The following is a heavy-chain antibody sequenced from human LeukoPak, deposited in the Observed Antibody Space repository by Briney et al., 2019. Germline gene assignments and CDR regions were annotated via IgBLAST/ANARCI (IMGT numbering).Heavy chain of an antibody. D-gene: IGHD3-10*01. Sequence: PGEPLKISCKGSGYSFTSYWIAWVRQMPGKGLEWMGIIYPGDSDTRYSPSFQGQVTISADKSISTAYLQWNSLKASDTAMYYCSRPSGVVRGVIITVQAFDIWGRGTMVTVSS. CDR3: SRPSGVVRGVIITVQAFDI. CDR1: GYSFTSYW. V-gene: IGHV5-51*01. J-gene: IGHJ3*02. CDR2: IYPGDSDT.